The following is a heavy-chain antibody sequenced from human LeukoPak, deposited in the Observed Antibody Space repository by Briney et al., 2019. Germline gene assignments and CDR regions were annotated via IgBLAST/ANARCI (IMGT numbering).Heavy chain of an antibody. D-gene: IGHD6-13*01. J-gene: IGHJ4*02. Sequence: PGGSLRLSCAASELTFSSYAMSWVRQAPGKGLEWVSAISGSGGSTYYADSVKGRFTISRDNSKNTLYLQMNSLRAEDTAVYYCAKLQQLVPSYWGQGTLVTVSS. CDR1: ELTFSSYA. V-gene: IGHV3-23*01. CDR3: AKLQQLVPSY. CDR2: ISGSGGST.